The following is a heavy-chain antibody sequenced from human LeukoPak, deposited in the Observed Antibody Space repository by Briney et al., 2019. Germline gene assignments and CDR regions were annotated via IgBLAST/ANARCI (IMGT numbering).Heavy chain of an antibody. J-gene: IGHJ4*02. D-gene: IGHD6-6*01. CDR3: AKGGLGSNSSGGPFDS. CDR2: ISWNSDRI. V-gene: IGHV3-9*03. CDR1: GFTFDDYA. Sequence: GGSLRLSCAASGFTFDDYAMHWVRQAPGKGLEWVSGISWNSDRIDYAGSVKGRFTISRDNAKNSLYLQMNSLRNEDMALYYCAKGGLGSNSSGGPFDSWGQGTLVTVSS.